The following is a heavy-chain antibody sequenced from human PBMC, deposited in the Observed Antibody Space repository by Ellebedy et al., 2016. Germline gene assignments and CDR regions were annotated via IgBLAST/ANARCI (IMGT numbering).Heavy chain of an antibody. J-gene: IGHJ4*02. CDR2: IYTTGVT. CDR3: AKDYSAYSNDV. D-gene: IGHD5-18*01. CDR1: GFTVSSSS. V-gene: IGHV3-53*01. Sequence: GESLKISCAASGFTVSSSSMTWVRQAPGKGLQWVSIIYTTGVTRYADSVRGRFTISRDSPENTLYLQMNSLRAEDTAVYYCAKDYSAYSNDVWGQGTLVTVSS.